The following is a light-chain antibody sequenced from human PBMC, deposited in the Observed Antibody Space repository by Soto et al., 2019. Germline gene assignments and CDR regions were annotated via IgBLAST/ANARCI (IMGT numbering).Light chain of an antibody. CDR1: QSINNN. V-gene: IGKV3-15*01. J-gene: IGKJ1*01. Sequence: EIVMTQSPATLSVSPGERVTLSCRASQSINNNLAWYQQKPGQAPRLLIYGASTRATEIPARFSGSGSGTEFTLTISSLQSEDVAVYYWQQYNNWPPWTFGQGTKVEIK. CDR3: QQYNNWPPWT. CDR2: GAS.